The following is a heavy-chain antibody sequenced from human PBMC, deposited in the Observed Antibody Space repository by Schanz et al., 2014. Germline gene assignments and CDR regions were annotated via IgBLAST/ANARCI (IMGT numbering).Heavy chain of an antibody. V-gene: IGHV3-23*01. CDR2: ISGSGGST. Sequence: EVQLLESGGGLVQPGGSLRLSCAASGFSFSSYTMNWVRQAPGKGLEWVSAISGSGGSTVYADSVKGRFTISRDNSNSTLYLQMKSLRAEDTAVYYCAKYGGGYSYGLVEYWGQGILVTVSS. D-gene: IGHD5-18*01. CDR3: AKYGGGYSYGLVEY. CDR1: GFSFSSYT. J-gene: IGHJ4*02.